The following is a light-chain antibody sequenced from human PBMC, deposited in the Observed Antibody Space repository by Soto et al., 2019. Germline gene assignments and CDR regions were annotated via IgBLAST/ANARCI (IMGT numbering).Light chain of an antibody. CDR3: SSYTSSSTLV. V-gene: IGLV2-14*01. CDR2: EVS. Sequence: QSVLTQPASVSGSPGQSITISCTGISSDVGGYHYVSWYQQHPGKAPKLMIYEVSNRPSGVSNRFSGSKSGNTASLTISGLQAEDEADYLCSSYTSSSTLVFGGGTKLTVL. J-gene: IGLJ3*02. CDR1: SSDVGGYHY.